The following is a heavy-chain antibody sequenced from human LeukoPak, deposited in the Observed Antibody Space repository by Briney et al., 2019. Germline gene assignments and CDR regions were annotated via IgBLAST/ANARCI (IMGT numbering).Heavy chain of an antibody. V-gene: IGHV3-73*01. CDR1: GFTFSGSG. Sequence: GGSLRLSCAASGFTFSGSGMHWVRQASGKGLEWVGRIRSKANNYATAYAASVKGRFTISRDDSKNTAYLQMNSLKTEDTAVYYCTMLGDYWGQGTLVTVSS. CDR3: TMLGDY. J-gene: IGHJ4*02. CDR2: IRSKANNYAT. D-gene: IGHD3-16*01.